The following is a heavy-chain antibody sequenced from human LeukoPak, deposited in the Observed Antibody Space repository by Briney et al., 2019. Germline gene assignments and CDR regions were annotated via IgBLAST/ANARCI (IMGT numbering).Heavy chain of an antibody. CDR1: GVSINGDY. V-gene: IGHV4-59*01. D-gene: IGHD2-21*01. CDR2: GHSSGRT. J-gene: IGHJ4*02. Sequence: SETLSLTCSVSGVSINGDYWRWLPHTPGKGLEGIGSGHSSGRTSYHQTHKSGTTLSVGSSKNRSSLRLASFTAAGTSVFYCAKETVVVPADDYFGPWGEEGLVSVSS. CDR3: AKETVVVPADDYFGP.